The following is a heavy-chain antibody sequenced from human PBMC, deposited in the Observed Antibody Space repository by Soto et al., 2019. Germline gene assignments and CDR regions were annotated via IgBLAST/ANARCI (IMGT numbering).Heavy chain of an antibody. Sequence: QVQLVQSGAGVKKPGSSVKVSCKASGGTFSSYAISWVRQAPGQGLEWMGGIIPIFGTANYAQKFQGRVTITADESTSTAYMELSSLRSEDTDVYYCAREDRYCSGGSCYYYWGQGTLVTVSS. CDR3: AREDRYCSGGSCYYY. CDR2: IIPIFGTA. J-gene: IGHJ4*02. V-gene: IGHV1-69*12. D-gene: IGHD2-15*01. CDR1: GGTFSSYA.